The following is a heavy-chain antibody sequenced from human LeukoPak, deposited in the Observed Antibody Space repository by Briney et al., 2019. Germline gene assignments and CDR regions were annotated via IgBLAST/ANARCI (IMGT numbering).Heavy chain of an antibody. CDR1: GYSFTFYW. V-gene: IGHV5-51*01. CDR3: ARRLMYYYDSSGYDVAFDI. D-gene: IGHD3-22*01. CDR2: IYPGDSDT. Sequence: GESLKISCKGSGYSFTFYWIGWVRQMPGKGLEWMGVIYPGDSDTIYSPSFQGQVTISADKSIITAYLQWSSLKASDTAMYYCARRLMYYYDSSGYDVAFDIWGQGTMVTVSS. J-gene: IGHJ3*02.